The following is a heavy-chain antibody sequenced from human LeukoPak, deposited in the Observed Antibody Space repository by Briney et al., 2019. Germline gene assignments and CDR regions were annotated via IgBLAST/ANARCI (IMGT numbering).Heavy chain of an antibody. Sequence: SEPLSLTCSVSGRPVSTHFWRWIRQPAGKALEWIGRIHNSGTTHYNPSLKSRDTLSLDTSNNQLSLTVPSVTAVDTAVYFCARDGDGGGYPDYWGQGTLVTVSS. CDR2: IHNSGTT. V-gene: IGHV4-4*07. D-gene: IGHD3-22*01. CDR3: ARDGDGGGYPDY. CDR1: GRPVSTHF. J-gene: IGHJ4*02.